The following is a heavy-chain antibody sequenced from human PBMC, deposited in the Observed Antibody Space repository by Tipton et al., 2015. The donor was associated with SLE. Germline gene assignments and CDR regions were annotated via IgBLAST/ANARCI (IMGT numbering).Heavy chain of an antibody. D-gene: IGHD3-10*01. CDR3: ARDGDYYGSGSYQIY. J-gene: IGHJ4*02. Sequence: QLVQSGAEVKKPGSSVKVSCKASGGTFSSYAISWVRQAPGQGLEWMGRIIPILGIANYAQKFQGRVTITADKSTSTAYMELSSLRSEDTAVYYCARDGDYYGSGSYQIYWGQGTLVTVSS. V-gene: IGHV1-69*09. CDR1: GGTFSSYA. CDR2: IIPILGIA.